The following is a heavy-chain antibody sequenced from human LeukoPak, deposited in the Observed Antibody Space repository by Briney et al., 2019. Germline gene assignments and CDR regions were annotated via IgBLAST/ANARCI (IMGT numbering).Heavy chain of an antibody. CDR1: GGSISSNNYY. D-gene: IGHD3-22*01. V-gene: IGHV4-39*01. CDR2: IYYGGYT. Sequence: PSETLSLTCTVSGGSISSNNYYWGWIRQPPGKGLEWIGSIYYGGYTYYNPSLKSRVTISVDTSKNQFSLKLSSVTAADTAVYYCASRPFYDSSGYYSDYWGQGTLVTVSS. J-gene: IGHJ4*02. CDR3: ASRPFYDSSGYYSDY.